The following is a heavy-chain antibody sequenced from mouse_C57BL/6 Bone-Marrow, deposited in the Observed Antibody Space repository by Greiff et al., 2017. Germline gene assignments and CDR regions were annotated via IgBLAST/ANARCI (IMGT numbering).Heavy chain of an antibody. V-gene: IGHV5-4*01. D-gene: IGHD1-1*01. J-gene: IGHJ3*01. CDR1: GFTFSSYA. CDR2: ISDGGSYT. Sequence: EVQLVESGGGLVKPGGSLKLSCAASGFTFSSYAMSWVRQTPEKRLEWVATISDGGSYTYYPDNVKGRFTISRDNAKNNLYLQMSHLKSEDTAMYYCARDHYGGSQDAYWGQGTLVTVSA. CDR3: ARDHYGGSQDAY.